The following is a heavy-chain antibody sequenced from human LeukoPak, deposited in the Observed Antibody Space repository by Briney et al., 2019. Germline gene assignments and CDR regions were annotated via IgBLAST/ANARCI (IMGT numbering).Heavy chain of an antibody. CDR2: IHPSTGNP. D-gene: IGHD3-16*02. Sequence: ASVTVSCKASGYSFTNYAMNWVRQAPGQGLEWMGWIHPSTGNPTYAQGFTGRFVFSLDTSVSTTYLQISSLKAEDTAVYFCARAFQSLGGLSLPDYWGQGTLVTVSS. J-gene: IGHJ4*02. V-gene: IGHV7-4-1*02. CDR3: ARAFQSLGGLSLPDY. CDR1: GYSFTNYA.